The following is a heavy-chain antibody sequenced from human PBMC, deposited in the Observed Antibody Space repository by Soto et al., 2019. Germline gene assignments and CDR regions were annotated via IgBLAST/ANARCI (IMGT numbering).Heavy chain of an antibody. Sequence: QVQLVQSGAEVKKPGSSVKVSCKASGGSFSNYAFSWVRQAPGQGLEWMGGIIPVFGTPHYARDFQGRVTITADEATSTAYRELSSLRSQGTAVYYGARGVGTMIVAFSLGPFDIWGQGTMVIVSS. V-gene: IGHV1-69*12. CDR2: IIPVFGTP. D-gene: IGHD3-22*01. CDR1: GGSFSNYA. CDR3: ARGVGTMIVAFSLGPFDI. J-gene: IGHJ3*02.